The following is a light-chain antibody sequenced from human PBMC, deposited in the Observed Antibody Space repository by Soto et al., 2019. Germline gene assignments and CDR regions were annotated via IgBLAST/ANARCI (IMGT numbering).Light chain of an antibody. CDR3: QPHTT. CDR2: KAS. J-gene: IGKJ1*01. Sequence: DIQMTQSPSTLSASVGDRVTITCRASQTISSWLAWYQQKPGKAPKLLIYKASSLESGVPSRFSGSGSGTAFTLAISSVQPDDFAAYYYQPHTTFGQGAKVETK. V-gene: IGKV1-5*03. CDR1: QTISSW.